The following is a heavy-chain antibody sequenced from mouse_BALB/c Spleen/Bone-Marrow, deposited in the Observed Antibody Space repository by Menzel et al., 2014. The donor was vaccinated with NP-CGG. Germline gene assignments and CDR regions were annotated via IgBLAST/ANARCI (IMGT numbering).Heavy chain of an antibody. V-gene: IGHV10-1*02. CDR2: IRSKSNNYAT. D-gene: IGHD3-2*01. CDR1: GFTFNTYA. CDR3: VRRDSSGPFVY. Sequence: EVQLVESGGGLVQPKGSLKLSCAASGFTFNTYAMNWVRQAPGKGLEWVARIRSKSNNYATYYADSVKDRFTISRDDSQSMLYLQMNNLKTEDTARYYCVRRDSSGPFVYWGQGTLVTVSA. J-gene: IGHJ3*01.